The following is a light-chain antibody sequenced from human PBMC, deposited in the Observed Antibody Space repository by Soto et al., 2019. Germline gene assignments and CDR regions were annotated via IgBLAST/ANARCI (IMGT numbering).Light chain of an antibody. CDR3: QQYFNLPRT. CDR1: QSVGSD. Sequence: EIVMTQSPATLSVSPGERATLSCRASQSVGSDLAWYQQKPGQAPRLLIYGASTRATGIPARFSGSGSGTEFTLTISSLQSEDFAVYYCQQYFNLPRTFGQGTRVEFK. CDR2: GAS. V-gene: IGKV3-15*01. J-gene: IGKJ1*01.